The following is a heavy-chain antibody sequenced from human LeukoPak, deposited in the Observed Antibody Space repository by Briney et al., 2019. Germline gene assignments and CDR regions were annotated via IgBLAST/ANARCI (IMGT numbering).Heavy chain of an antibody. D-gene: IGHD6-19*01. CDR3: AHLVLSTYSSASTYYFDY. Sequence: SGPTLVNPTQTLTLTCTFSGFSLSTSGVGVGWIRQPPGKALEWLALIYWDDDKRYSPSLKSRLTITKHTSKNQVVLTMTNMDPVDTATYYCAHLVLSTYSSASTYYFDYWGQGTLVTVSS. CDR2: IYWDDDK. CDR1: GFSLSTSGVG. J-gene: IGHJ4*02. V-gene: IGHV2-5*02.